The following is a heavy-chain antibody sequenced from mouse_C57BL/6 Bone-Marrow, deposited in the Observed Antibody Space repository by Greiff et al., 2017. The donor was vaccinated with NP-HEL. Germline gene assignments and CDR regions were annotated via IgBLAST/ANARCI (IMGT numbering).Heavy chain of an antibody. Sequence: EVQLVESGGDLVKPGGSLKLSCAASGFTFSSYGMSWVRQTPDKRLEWVATISSGGSYTYYPDSLKGRFTISRDNAKNTLYLQMSSLKSEDTAMYYCASPYDYDVAWFAYWGQGTLVTVSA. J-gene: IGHJ3*01. D-gene: IGHD2-4*01. CDR3: ASPYDYDVAWFAY. V-gene: IGHV5-6*01. CDR1: GFTFSSYG. CDR2: ISSGGSYT.